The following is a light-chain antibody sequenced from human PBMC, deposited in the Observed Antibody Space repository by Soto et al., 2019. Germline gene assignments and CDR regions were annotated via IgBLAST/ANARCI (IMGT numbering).Light chain of an antibody. CDR1: QSVSSNF. Sequence: EIVLTQSPGTLSLSPGERATLSCRASQSVSSNFLAWYQLRPGQAPRLLIYGTSSRATGIPDRFSGSGSGTYFTLTINRLEPEDFAVYFCHQYSSSITFGGGTKVEVK. J-gene: IGKJ4*01. CDR3: HQYSSSIT. CDR2: GTS. V-gene: IGKV3-20*01.